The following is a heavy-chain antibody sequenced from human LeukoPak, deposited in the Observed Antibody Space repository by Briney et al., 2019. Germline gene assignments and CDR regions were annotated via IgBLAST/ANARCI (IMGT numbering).Heavy chain of an antibody. D-gene: IGHD3-10*01. J-gene: IGHJ3*02. CDR3: ARETYYYGSGRTARDAFDI. V-gene: IGHV3-9*01. CDR2: ISWNSGSI. CDR1: GFTFDDYA. Sequence: GGSLRLSCAASGFTFDDYAMHWVRQAPGKGLEWVSGISWNSGSIGYADSVKGRFTISRDNAKNSLYLQMNSLRAEDTAVYYCARETYYYGSGRTARDAFDIWGQGTMVTVSS.